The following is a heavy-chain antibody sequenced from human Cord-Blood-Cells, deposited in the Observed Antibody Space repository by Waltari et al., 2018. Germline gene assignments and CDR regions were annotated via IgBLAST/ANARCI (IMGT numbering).Heavy chain of an antibody. V-gene: IGHV3-30*02. J-gene: IGHJ4*02. CDR1: GFTFTSYG. Sequence: QVQLVESGGGVVQPGGSLRLSWSASGFTFTSYGMPWVRQAPGKGLEWVAFIRYDGSNKYYADSVKGRFTISRDNSKNTLYLQMNSLRAEDTAVYYCAGNSGYDTAFDYWGQGTLVTVSS. D-gene: IGHD5-12*01. CDR3: AGNSGYDTAFDY. CDR2: IRYDGSNK.